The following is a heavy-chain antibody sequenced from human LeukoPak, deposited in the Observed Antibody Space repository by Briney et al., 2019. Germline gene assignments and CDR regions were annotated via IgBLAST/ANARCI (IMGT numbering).Heavy chain of an antibody. V-gene: IGHV4-59*11. J-gene: IGHJ3*02. CDR1: GGSISGHY. D-gene: IGHD1-26*01. Sequence: PSETLSLTCTVSGGSISGHYWSWIRQSPGKGLEWIGFMHYSGNTNSNPSLRSRVTISMDTSKNHFSLKMSSVTAADTAVYYCARDSPFEWDVFGDSFDIWGQGTVDTVSS. CDR3: ARDSPFEWDVFGDSFDI. CDR2: MHYSGNT.